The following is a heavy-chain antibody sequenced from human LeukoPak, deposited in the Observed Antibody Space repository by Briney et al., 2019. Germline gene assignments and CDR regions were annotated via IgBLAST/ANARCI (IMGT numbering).Heavy chain of an antibody. CDR3: ARGLYSSGWYYLY. V-gene: IGHV1-8*02. D-gene: IGHD6-19*01. J-gene: IGHJ4*02. CDR2: MNPNSGNT. CDR1: GYTFTSYG. Sequence: ASVKVSCKASGYTFTSYGISWVRQAPGQGLEWMGWMNPNSGNTGYAQKFQGRVTMTSKTSISTAYMELSSLRSEDTAVYYCARGLYSSGWYYLYWGQGTLVSVS.